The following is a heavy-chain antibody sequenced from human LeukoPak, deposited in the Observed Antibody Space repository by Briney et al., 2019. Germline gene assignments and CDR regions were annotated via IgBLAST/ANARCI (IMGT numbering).Heavy chain of an antibody. CDR2: ISSSSSYI. CDR1: GFTFSSYS. CDR3: ARRLEGYGDIDY. Sequence: GGSLRPSCAASGFTFSSYSMNWVRQAPGKGLEWVSSISSSSSYIYYADSVKGRFTISRDNAKNSLYLQMNSLRAEDTAVYYCARRLEGYGDIDYWGQGTLVTVSS. J-gene: IGHJ4*02. D-gene: IGHD4-17*01. V-gene: IGHV3-21*01.